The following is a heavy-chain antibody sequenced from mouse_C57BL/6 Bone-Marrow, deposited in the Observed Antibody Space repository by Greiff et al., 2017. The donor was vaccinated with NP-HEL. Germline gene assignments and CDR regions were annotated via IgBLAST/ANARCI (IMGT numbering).Heavy chain of an antibody. CDR1: GFNIKDDY. CDR2: IDPENGDT. Sequence: EVHLVESGAELVRPGASVKLSCTASGFNIKDDYMHWVKQRPEQGLEWIGWIDPENGDTEYASKFQGKATITADTSSNTAYLQLSSLTSEDTAVYYCTLIYYYGSSYLYYYAMDYWGQGTSVTVSS. CDR3: TLIYYYGSSYLYYYAMDY. V-gene: IGHV14-4*01. J-gene: IGHJ4*01. D-gene: IGHD1-1*01.